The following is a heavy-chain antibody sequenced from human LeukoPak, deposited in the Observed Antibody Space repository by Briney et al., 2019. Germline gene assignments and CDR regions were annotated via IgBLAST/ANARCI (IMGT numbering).Heavy chain of an antibody. CDR2: INSDGSSP. CDR1: GFSFRSYW. CDR3: ARGVSLLRNAFDI. V-gene: IGHV3-74*01. D-gene: IGHD2-15*01. J-gene: IGHJ3*02. Sequence: PGGSLRLPHAASGFSFRSYWMHGVRQAPGKGLVWVSRINSDGSSPSYADSVKGRFTISRDNAKNTLYLQMNSLRAEDTAVYYCARGVSLLRNAFDIWGQGTMVTVSS.